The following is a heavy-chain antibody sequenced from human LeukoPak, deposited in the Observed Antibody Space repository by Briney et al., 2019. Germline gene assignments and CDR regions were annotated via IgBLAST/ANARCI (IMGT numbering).Heavy chain of an antibody. V-gene: IGHV3-23*01. Sequence: GGSLRLSCAASGFTFSSHGMSWVRQAPGKGLEWVSIISGSGGSTHYAASVKGRFIISRDNPKNTLYVQMNSLRSEDTAVYYCAKNGGWDSSGWPMDHWGQGTLVTVSS. CDR2: ISGSGGST. D-gene: IGHD6-19*01. CDR3: AKNGGWDSSGWPMDH. CDR1: GFTFSSHG. J-gene: IGHJ4*02.